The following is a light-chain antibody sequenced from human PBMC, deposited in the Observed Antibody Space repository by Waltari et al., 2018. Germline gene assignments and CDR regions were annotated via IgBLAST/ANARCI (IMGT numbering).Light chain of an antibody. J-gene: IGKJ2*01. CDR3: QQYGSSPYT. CDR2: GAS. V-gene: IGKV3-20*01. CDR1: QSVRSSY. Sequence: EIVLTQSPVTLSLSPGERATLSCRASQSVRSSYFAWYQQKPGQAPRLLIYGASSRATGIPDRFSGSGSGIDFTLTISRLEPEDSAVYYCQQYGSSPYTFGQGTKVEIK.